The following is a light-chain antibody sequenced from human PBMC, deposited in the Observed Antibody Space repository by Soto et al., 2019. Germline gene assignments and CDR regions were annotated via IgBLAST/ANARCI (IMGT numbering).Light chain of an antibody. V-gene: IGKV1-5*01. Sequence: DIQMTQSPSTLSASVGDRVTITCRASQSIKRWLVWYQQKPWKAPKVLIFDASILASGVPSRFSGSGSGTEFTLTISSLQPDDFATYYCQQYNNYLTWTFAQETKVDIK. CDR2: DAS. J-gene: IGKJ1*01. CDR3: QQYNNYLTWT. CDR1: QSIKRW.